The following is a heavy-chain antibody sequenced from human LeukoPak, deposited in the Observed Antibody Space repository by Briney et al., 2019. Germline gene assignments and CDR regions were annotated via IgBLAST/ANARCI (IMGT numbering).Heavy chain of an antibody. CDR2: IYYSGGT. J-gene: IGHJ4*02. CDR3: AKANRGSYYGLGDYFDY. CDR1: GYSISSGYY. V-gene: IGHV4-38-2*02. Sequence: SETLSLTCTVSGYSISSGYYWGWIRQPPGKGLEWIGIIYYSGGTYYNPSLKSRVTISVDTSKNRFSLKLSSVTAADTAVYYCAKANRGSYYGLGDYFDYWGQGTLVTVSS. D-gene: IGHD1-26*01.